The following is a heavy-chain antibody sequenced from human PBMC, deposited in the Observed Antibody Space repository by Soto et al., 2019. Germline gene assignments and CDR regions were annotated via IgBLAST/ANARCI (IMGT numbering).Heavy chain of an antibody. J-gene: IGHJ4*02. Sequence: SETLSLTCTVSGDSISSGDYYWTWIRQPPGKGLEWIGHIYYSGSTHYKSSLKSRVAISVYTSKKHFSLNLTSVTAADTGVYYCGRERVDGSGEYFKDWGQGALVTVSS. CDR3: GRERVDGSGEYFKD. CDR1: GDSISSGDYY. CDR2: IYYSGST. D-gene: IGHD3-10*01. V-gene: IGHV4-30-4*01.